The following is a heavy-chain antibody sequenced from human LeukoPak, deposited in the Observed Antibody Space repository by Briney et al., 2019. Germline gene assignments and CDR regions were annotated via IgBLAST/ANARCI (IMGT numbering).Heavy chain of an antibody. Sequence: GRSLRLSCAASGFTFSSYGMHWVRQAPGKGLEWVAVIWYDGSNKYYVDSVKGRFTISRDNSKNTLYLPMNSLRAEDTAVYYCAKAAVIVVGTYFDYWGQGTLVTVSS. CDR1: GFTFSSYG. CDR3: AKAAVIVVGTYFDY. D-gene: IGHD3-22*01. CDR2: IWYDGSNK. V-gene: IGHV3-33*06. J-gene: IGHJ4*02.